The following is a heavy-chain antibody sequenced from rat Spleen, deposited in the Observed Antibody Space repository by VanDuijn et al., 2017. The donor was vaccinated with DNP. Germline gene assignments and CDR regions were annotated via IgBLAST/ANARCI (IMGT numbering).Heavy chain of an antibody. V-gene: IGHV5-29*01. Sequence: EVLLVESDGGLVQPGRSLKLSCAVSGFTFNDYYMAWVRQAPAKGLEWVATISYNGGTPYYPDSVKGRFTISRDDAKSSLYLQMNSLKSEDTATYYCARSRLPGYYPFACWGQGTLVTVSS. CDR3: ARSRLPGYYPFAC. CDR2: ISYNGGTP. CDR1: GFTFNDYY. D-gene: IGHD1-4*01. J-gene: IGHJ3*01.